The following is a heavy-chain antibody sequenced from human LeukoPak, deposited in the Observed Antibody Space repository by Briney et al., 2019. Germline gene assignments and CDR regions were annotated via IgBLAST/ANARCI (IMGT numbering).Heavy chain of an antibody. D-gene: IGHD4-17*01. CDR1: GGSISSYY. J-gene: IGHJ5*02. V-gene: IGHV4-59*01. Sequence: SETLSLTCTVSGGSISSYYWSWIRQPPGKGLEWIGYIHYSGRTSSNPSLKSRVTISVDTSKNQFSLKLSSVTAADTAVYYCARDRGDYGDYGGFDPWGQGTLVTVSS. CDR3: ARDRGDYGDYGGFDP. CDR2: IHYSGRT.